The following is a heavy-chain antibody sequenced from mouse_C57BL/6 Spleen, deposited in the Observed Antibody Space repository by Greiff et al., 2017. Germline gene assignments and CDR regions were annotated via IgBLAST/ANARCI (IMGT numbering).Heavy chain of an antibody. D-gene: IGHD2-4*01. CDR3: TRDGGLRQGDYAMDY. CDR2: ISSGGDYI. J-gene: IGHJ4*01. Sequence: EVNVVESGEGLVKPGGSLKLSCAASGFTFSSYAMSWVRQTPEKRLEWVAYISSGGDYIYYADTVKGRFTISRDNARNTLYLQMSSLKSEDTAMYYCTRDGGLRQGDYAMDYWGQGTSVTVSS. CDR1: GFTFSSYA. V-gene: IGHV5-9-1*02.